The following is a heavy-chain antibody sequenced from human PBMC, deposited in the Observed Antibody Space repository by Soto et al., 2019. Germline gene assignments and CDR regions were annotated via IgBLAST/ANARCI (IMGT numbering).Heavy chain of an antibody. CDR3: AKDIGSGWYPPEYFQH. CDR1: GFTFDDYA. CDR2: ISWNSGSI. D-gene: IGHD6-19*01. Sequence: GGSLRLSCAASGFTFDDYAMHWVRQAPGKGLEWVSGISWNSGSIGYADSVKGRFTISRDNAKNSLYLQMNSLRAEDTALYYCAKDIGSGWYPPEYFQHWGQGTLVTVSS. V-gene: IGHV3-9*01. J-gene: IGHJ1*01.